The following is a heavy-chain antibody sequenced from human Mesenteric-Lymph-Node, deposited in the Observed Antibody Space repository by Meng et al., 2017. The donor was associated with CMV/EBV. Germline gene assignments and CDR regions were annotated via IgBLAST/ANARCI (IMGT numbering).Heavy chain of an antibody. Sequence: ASVKVSCKASGYTFTNYYMHWVRQAPGQGLEWMGVINPSGGTTSYDQKFQGRVTMTRDTSTSTVYMELSSLRSEDTAVYYCARDRDRGVNWFDPWGQGTLVTVSS. CDR2: INPSGGTT. CDR3: ARDRDRGVNWFDP. D-gene: IGHD2-8*02. CDR1: GYTFTNYY. J-gene: IGHJ5*02. V-gene: IGHV1-46*01.